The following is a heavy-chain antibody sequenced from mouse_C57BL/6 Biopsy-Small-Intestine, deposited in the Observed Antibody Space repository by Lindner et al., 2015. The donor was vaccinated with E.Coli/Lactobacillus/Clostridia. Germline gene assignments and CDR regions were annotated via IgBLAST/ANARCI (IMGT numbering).Heavy chain of an antibody. Sequence: VQLQESGGGLVKPGGSLKLSCAASGFTFSDYGMHWVRQAPEKGLEWVAYISSGSSIIYYANTVKGRFTISRDNAKNTLFLQMTSLGSEDTAMYYRTRGNDGSFDYWGQGTTLTVSS. V-gene: IGHV5-17*01. CDR3: TRGNDGSFDY. CDR2: ISSGSSII. CDR1: GFTFSDYG. D-gene: IGHD2-3*01. J-gene: IGHJ2*01.